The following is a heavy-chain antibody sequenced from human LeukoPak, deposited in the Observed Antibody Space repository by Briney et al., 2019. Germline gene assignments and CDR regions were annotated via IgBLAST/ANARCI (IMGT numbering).Heavy chain of an antibody. V-gene: IGHV3-33*06. CDR2: IWYDGSNK. Sequence: PGRSLRLSCAASGFTFSSYGMHWVRQAPGKGLEWVAVIWYDGSNKYYADSVKGRFTISRDNSKNTLYLQMNSLRAEDTAVYYCAKAHLRFLEWLPFDYWGQGTLVTVSS. D-gene: IGHD3-3*01. CDR3: AKAHLRFLEWLPFDY. CDR1: GFTFSSYG. J-gene: IGHJ4*02.